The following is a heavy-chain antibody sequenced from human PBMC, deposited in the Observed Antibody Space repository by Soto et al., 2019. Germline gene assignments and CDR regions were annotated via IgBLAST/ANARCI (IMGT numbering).Heavy chain of an antibody. V-gene: IGHV1-2*04. CDR2: INPNSGGT. CDR1: GYTFTGYY. Sequence: ASVKVSCKASGYTFTGYYMHWVRQAPGQGLEWMGWINPNSGGTNYAQKFQGWVTMTRDTSISTAYMELSRLRSDDTAVYYCARASRYCSSTSCLDYWGQGTLVTAPQ. J-gene: IGHJ4*02. CDR3: ARASRYCSSTSCLDY. D-gene: IGHD2-2*01.